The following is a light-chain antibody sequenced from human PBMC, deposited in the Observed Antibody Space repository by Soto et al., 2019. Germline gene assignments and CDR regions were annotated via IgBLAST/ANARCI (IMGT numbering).Light chain of an antibody. CDR1: SSDVGGYNY. J-gene: IGLJ3*02. V-gene: IGLV2-14*01. CDR3: SSYTTSSTWV. CDR2: GVT. Sequence: QSALTQPASVSGSPGQSITISCTGTSSDVGGYNYVSWYQKHPGKAPKLMISGVTNRPAGVSNRFSGSKSGNTASLTITGLQAEDEADYCCSSYTTSSTWVFGGGTKLTVL.